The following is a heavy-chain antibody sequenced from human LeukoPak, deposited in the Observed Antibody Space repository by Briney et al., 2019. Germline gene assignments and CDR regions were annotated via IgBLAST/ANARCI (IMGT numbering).Heavy chain of an antibody. CDR1: GGSISSYY. J-gene: IGHJ4*02. D-gene: IGHD6-19*01. CDR2: IYGSGNT. CDR3: ARETSLAGFASGLGFNY. Sequence: SETLSLTCTVSGGSISSYYWSWIRQPPGKGLEWIGYIYGSGNTNYNPSLKSRVTMSIDTSKNQFSLMLTSVTAADTATYYCARETSLAGFASGLGFNYWGQGILVTVSS. V-gene: IGHV4-59*01.